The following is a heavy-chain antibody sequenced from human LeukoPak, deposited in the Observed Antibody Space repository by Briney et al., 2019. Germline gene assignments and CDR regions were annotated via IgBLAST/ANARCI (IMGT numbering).Heavy chain of an antibody. CDR2: ISHDETHK. D-gene: IGHD6-13*01. CDR3: ARARIAAAPRGAFDI. V-gene: IGHV3-30*03. J-gene: IGHJ3*02. CDR1: GFTFSSYG. Sequence: GRSLRLSCAASGFTFSSYGMHWVRQAPGKGLEWVAVISHDETHKYYSDSVKSRFTISRDNSKSALHLQMNSLRAEDTAVYYCARARIAAAPRGAFDIWGQGTMVTVSS.